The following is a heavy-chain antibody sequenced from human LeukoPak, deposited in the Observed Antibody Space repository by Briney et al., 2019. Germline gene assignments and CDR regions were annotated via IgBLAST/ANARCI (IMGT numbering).Heavy chain of an antibody. CDR1: GFTFSSYS. D-gene: IGHD2-2*01. CDR2: IRVTDGSA. Sequence: GGSLRLSCAASGFTFSSYSMNWVRQAPGKALEWVSAIRVTDGSAYYADSVKGRFTISRDNSKNTLYLQMNSLRAEDTAKYYCAKGSCSSHICYYFYYMDVWGKGTTVTVSS. CDR3: AKGSCSSHICYYFYYMDV. V-gene: IGHV3-23*01. J-gene: IGHJ6*03.